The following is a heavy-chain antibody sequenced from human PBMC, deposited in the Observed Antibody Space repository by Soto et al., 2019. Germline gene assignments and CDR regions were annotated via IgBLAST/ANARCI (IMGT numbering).Heavy chain of an antibody. CDR1: GGSISSYY. V-gene: IGHV4-59*01. CDR2: IYYSGST. Sequence: QVQLQESGPGLVKPSETLSLTCTVSGGSISSYYWSWIRQPPGKGLEWIGYIYYSGSTNYNPSLKSRVTISVDTSKNQFSLKLSSVTAADTAVYYCARDRHPALLWFGELYESDAFDIWGQGTMVTVSS. D-gene: IGHD3-10*01. J-gene: IGHJ3*02. CDR3: ARDRHPALLWFGELYESDAFDI.